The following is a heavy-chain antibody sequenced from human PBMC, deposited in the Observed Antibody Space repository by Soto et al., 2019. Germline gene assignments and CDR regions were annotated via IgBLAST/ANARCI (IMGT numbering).Heavy chain of an antibody. CDR2: IKSKTDGGTT. J-gene: IGHJ4*02. CDR1: GFTFSNAW. Sequence: GGSLRLSCAASGFTFSNAWMNWVRQAPGKGLEWVGRIKSKTDGGTTDYAAPVKGRFTISRDDSKNTLYLQMNSLKTEDTAVYYCTTKKFVMDIVVVPAANGEIDYWGQGTLVTVSS. D-gene: IGHD2-2*03. CDR3: TTKKFVMDIVVVPAANGEIDY. V-gene: IGHV3-15*07.